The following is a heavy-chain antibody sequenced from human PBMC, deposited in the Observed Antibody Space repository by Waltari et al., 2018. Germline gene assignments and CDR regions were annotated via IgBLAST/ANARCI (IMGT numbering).Heavy chain of an antibody. CDR3: ARDPQGSYDYGDYYFDY. CDR1: GGTFSSYA. CDR2: IIPIFGTA. V-gene: IGHV1-69*13. D-gene: IGHD4-17*01. J-gene: IGHJ4*02. Sequence: QVQLVQSGAEVKKPGSSVKVSCKASGGTFSSYAISWVRQAPGQGLEWIGGIIPIFGTANYAQKCQGRVTITADEATSTAYMELSILRSDDTAVYYCARDPQGSYDYGDYYFDYWGQGTLVTVSS.